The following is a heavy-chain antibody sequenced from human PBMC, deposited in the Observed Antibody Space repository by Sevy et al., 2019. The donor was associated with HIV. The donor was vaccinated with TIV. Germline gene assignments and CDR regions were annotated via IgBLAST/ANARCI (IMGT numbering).Heavy chain of an antibody. J-gene: IGHJ4*02. Sequence: ASVKVSCKASGYTFTGYYMHWVRQAPGQGLEWMGWINPNSGGKNYAQKFQGRVTMTRETSISTAYMELSRLRSDDTAVYYCARGRQGYYGSGSYYMDDYWGQGTLVTVSS. CDR1: GYTFTGYY. V-gene: IGHV1-2*02. D-gene: IGHD3-10*01. CDR2: INPNSGGK. CDR3: ARGRQGYYGSGSYYMDDY.